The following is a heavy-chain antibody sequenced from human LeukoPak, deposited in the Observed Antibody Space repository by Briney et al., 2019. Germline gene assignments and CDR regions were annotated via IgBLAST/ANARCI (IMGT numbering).Heavy chain of an antibody. CDR1: RYSFSSYW. V-gene: IGHV5-51*01. Sequence: PGESLKISCKGSRYSFSSYWIAWVRQMPGKGLEWMGIIYPGDSATKYSPSFQGHVTVSADKSISTAYLQWSSLKASDTAMYYCARQNWGVDYWGQGTLVTVSS. CDR3: ARQNWGVDY. J-gene: IGHJ4*02. CDR2: IYPGDSAT. D-gene: IGHD7-27*01.